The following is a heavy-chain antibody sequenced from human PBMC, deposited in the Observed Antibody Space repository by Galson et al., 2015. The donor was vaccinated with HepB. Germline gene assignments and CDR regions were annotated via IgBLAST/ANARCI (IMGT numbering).Heavy chain of an antibody. CDR3: ARESIVGATTDYYYGMDV. CDR2: IIPIFGTA. CDR1: GGTFSSYA. Sequence: SVKVSCKASGGTFSSYAISWVRQAPGQGLEWMGGIIPIFGTANYAQKFQGRVTVTADESTSTAYVELSSLRSEDTAVYYCARESIVGATTDYYYGMDVWGQGTTVTVSS. D-gene: IGHD1-26*01. J-gene: IGHJ6*02. V-gene: IGHV1-69*13.